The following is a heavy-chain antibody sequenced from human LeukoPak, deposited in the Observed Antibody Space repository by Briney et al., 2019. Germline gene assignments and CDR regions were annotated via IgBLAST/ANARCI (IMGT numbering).Heavy chain of an antibody. D-gene: IGHD1-14*01. V-gene: IGHV3-74*01. CDR1: GFTFSSYY. CDR2: IGSDGSSA. CDR3: ASSLTHFDY. J-gene: IGHJ4*02. Sequence: GGSLRLSCAASGFTFSSYYIHWVRQGPGKALVWVSRIGSDGSSASSADSVKGRFTISRDSAKNTVFLQMSSLRGEDTAVYYCASSLTHFDYWGQGTLVTVSS.